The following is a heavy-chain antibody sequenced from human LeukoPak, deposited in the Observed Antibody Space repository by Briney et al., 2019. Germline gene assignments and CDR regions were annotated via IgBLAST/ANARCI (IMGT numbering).Heavy chain of an antibody. CDR2: LYHSGST. CDR3: ARGGAVTHFDY. Sequence: SQTLSLTCAVSGGSISSGGYSWCWIRQPPGKGLEWVGYLYHSGSTFYKTSLKSRVTISVDRSKNQFSLKLSSVIAADTAVYYCARGGAVTHFDYWGQGTLVTVSS. CDR1: GGSISSGGYS. V-gene: IGHV4-30-2*01. D-gene: IGHD4-17*01. J-gene: IGHJ4*02.